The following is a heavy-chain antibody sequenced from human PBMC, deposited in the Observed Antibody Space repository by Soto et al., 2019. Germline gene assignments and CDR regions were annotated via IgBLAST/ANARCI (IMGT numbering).Heavy chain of an antibody. J-gene: IGHJ4*02. CDR2: ISGSGIST. V-gene: IGHV3-23*01. D-gene: IGHD6-19*01. Sequence: EVQLLESGGGLVQPGGSLRLSCAASGFTFSSYAMSWVRQAPGKGLEWVSAISGSGISTYYADSVKGRFTISRDNSKNTLYLQLNSLRSDDTAVYYCAKEEGYSSGWTEIDYWGQGTLVTGSS. CDR1: GFTFSSYA. CDR3: AKEEGYSSGWTEIDY.